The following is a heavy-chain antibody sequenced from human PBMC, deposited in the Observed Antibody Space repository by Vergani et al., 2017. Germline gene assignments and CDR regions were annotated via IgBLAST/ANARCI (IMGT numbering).Heavy chain of an antibody. CDR3: ARRTAYCSSTSCSFYMDV. CDR1: GYSFTNYW. D-gene: IGHD2-2*01. V-gene: IGHV5-51*01. J-gene: IGHJ6*03. Sequence: EVQLVQSGAEVKKPGESLKISCQISGYSFTNYWIGWVRQMPGKGLEWMGIIYPGDSDTRYSPSFQGQVTISADKSISTAYLQWSSLKASDTAMYYCARRTAYCSSTSCSFYMDVWGKGTTVTVSS. CDR2: IYPGDSDT.